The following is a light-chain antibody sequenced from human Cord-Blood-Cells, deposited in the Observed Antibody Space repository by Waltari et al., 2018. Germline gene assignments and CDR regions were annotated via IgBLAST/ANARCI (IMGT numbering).Light chain of an antibody. CDR3: QQRSNWPPMYT. J-gene: IGKJ2*01. Sequence: EIVLTQSPATLSLSPGDSANLSCRASQSVSSYLAWYQQKPGQAPRLLIYDASNRATVIPARFSGSGSGTDFTLTISSLEPEDFAVYYCQQRSNWPPMYTFGQGTKLEIK. V-gene: IGKV3-11*01. CDR1: QSVSSY. CDR2: DAS.